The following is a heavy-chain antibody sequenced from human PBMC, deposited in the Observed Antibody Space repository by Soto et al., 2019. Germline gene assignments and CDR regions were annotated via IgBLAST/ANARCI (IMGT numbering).Heavy chain of an antibody. CDR2: IDGSGGIT. V-gene: IGHV3-23*01. CDR1: GFTFGTTA. J-gene: IGHJ5*02. D-gene: IGHD3-10*01. CDR3: VKNSGWFNT. Sequence: LQSGGGLVQPGGSLTRSSAASGFTFGTTAMSWVRQAPGEGLEWVSTIDGSGGITYFADSVKGRFTISRDHSRNTVYLQMNSLRGDDPALYYCVKNSGWFNTWGQGALVTVSS.